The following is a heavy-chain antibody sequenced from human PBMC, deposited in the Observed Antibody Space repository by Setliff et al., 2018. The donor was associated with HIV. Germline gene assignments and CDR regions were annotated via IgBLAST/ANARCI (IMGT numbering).Heavy chain of an antibody. CDR2: MSHSGTA. CDR3: AKLSVLVDS. J-gene: IGHJ4*02. Sequence: PSETLSLTCAVSGYSISSRYYWGWIRQPPGKGLEWIGSMSHSGTADYSPSLRSRVTISLDTSKNQFSLKLRSVTAADPAVYYCAKLSVLVDSWGQGTLVTVS. V-gene: IGHV4-38-2*01. D-gene: IGHD1-7*01. CDR1: GYSISSRYY.